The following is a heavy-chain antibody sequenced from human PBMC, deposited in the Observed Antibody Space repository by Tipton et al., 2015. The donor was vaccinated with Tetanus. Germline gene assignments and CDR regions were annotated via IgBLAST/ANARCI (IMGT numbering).Heavy chain of an antibody. D-gene: IGHD3-16*01. CDR2: INEDGSQR. J-gene: IGHJ4*02. CDR3: ARDLTYIRGLGH. V-gene: IGHV3-7*01. Sequence: SLRLSCSASGSTFSFYWMNWVRQAPGEGLEWVAAINEDGSQRLYEDSLRGRFTIARDNAKDLVFLQMNSLRAEDTAVYYCARDLTYIRGLGHWGQGTLVTVSS. CDR1: GSTFSFYW.